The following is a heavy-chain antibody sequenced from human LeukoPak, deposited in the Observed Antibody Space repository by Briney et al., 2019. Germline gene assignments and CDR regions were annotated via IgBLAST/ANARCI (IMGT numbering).Heavy chain of an antibody. V-gene: IGHV4-34*01. Sequence: PSETLSLTCAVYGGSFSGYYWSWIRQPPGKGLEWIGEINHSGSTYYNPSLKSRVTISVDTSKNQFSLKLSSVTAADTAVYYCARSSISVTTYYYYGMDVWGQGTTVTVSS. D-gene: IGHD4-17*01. CDR3: ARSSISVTTYYYYGMDV. CDR2: INHSGST. CDR1: GGSFSGYY. J-gene: IGHJ6*02.